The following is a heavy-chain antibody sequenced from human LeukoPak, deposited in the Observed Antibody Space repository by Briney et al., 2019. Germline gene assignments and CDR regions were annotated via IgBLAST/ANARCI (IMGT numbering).Heavy chain of an antibody. D-gene: IGHD6-13*01. J-gene: IGHJ4*02. V-gene: IGHV3-43D*03. CDR2: ITWDAGST. Sequence: GGSLRLSCAASGFTFDDYAMHWVRQAPGKGLEWVSLITWDAGSTYYADSVKGRFTISRDNSKNSLYLQMDSLRAEDTALYYCAKGTSSWHEFDYWGQGTLVTVSS. CDR1: GFTFDDYA. CDR3: AKGTSSWHEFDY.